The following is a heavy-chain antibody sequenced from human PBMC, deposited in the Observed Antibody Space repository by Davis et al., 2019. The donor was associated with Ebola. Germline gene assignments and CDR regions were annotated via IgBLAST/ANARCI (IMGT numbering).Heavy chain of an antibody. CDR2: IHPGDSDT. D-gene: IGHD6-13*01. V-gene: IGHV5-51*01. CDR3: ARQKSWGSSWYLAY. J-gene: IGHJ4*02. Sequence: GPSLKISCKGSGYIFPNLWIGWVRHMPGKGLEWMGIIHPGDSDTRYSPSFQGQVMISADKPINTAYLRWSSLRASDTAMYYCARQKSWGSSWYLAYWGQGTLVTVSS. CDR1: GYIFPNLW.